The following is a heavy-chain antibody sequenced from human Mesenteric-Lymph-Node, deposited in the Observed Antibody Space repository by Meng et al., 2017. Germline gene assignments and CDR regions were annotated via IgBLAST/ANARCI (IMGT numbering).Heavy chain of an antibody. CDR1: GFTFSSYA. V-gene: IGHV3-30*01. CDR3: ARETEGVDTAMTGY. CDR2: ISYDGSNK. Sequence: GESLKISCAASGFTFSSYAMSWVRQAPGKGLEWMALISYDGSNKEYADSVKGRFTISRDNSKSTLYLQMNSLRAEDTAVYYCARETEGVDTAMTGYWGQGTLVTVSS. D-gene: IGHD5-18*01. J-gene: IGHJ4*02.